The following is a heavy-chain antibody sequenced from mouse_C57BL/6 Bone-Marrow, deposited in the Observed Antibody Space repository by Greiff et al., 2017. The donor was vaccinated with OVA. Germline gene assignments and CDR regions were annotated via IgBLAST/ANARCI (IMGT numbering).Heavy chain of an antibody. J-gene: IGHJ4*01. D-gene: IGHD2-1*01. V-gene: IGHV1-18*01. CDR2: INPNNGGT. CDR1: GYTFTDYN. CDR3: AGRYYGNYSAMDY. Sequence: VQLQQSGPELVKPGASVKIPCKASGYTFTDYNMDWVKQSHGKSLEWIGDINPNNGGTIYNQKFKGKATLTVDKSSSTAYMELRSLTSEDTAVYYCAGRYYGNYSAMDYWGQGTSVTVSS.